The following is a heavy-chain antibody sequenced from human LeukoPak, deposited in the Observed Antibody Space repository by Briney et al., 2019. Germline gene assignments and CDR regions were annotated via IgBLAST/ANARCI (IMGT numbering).Heavy chain of an antibody. CDR2: INPNSGDT. CDR3: ARDLSSTSNWELDY. Sequence: ASVKVSCMASGYIFTGYFIHWVRQAPGQGLEWMGRINPNSGDTYYPQTFQGRVTMTRDTSINTAYMELGRLRSDDTAVYYCARDLSSTSNWELDYWGQGALVTVSS. V-gene: IGHV1-2*06. CDR1: GYIFTGYF. D-gene: IGHD7-27*01. J-gene: IGHJ4*02.